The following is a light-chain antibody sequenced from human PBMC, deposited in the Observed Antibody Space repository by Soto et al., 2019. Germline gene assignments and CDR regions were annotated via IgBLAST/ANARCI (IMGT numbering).Light chain of an antibody. CDR3: QRRGNWGT. J-gene: IGKJ4*01. Sequence: ETVLTQSPATLSSSPGESATLSCRTSQSVDTSLAWYQQKPGQAPRLLIYDASSRATGIPVMFSGSGSGTDFTLTISLLEPEDVAVYYCQRRGNWGTFGRGTKVEI. CDR2: DAS. V-gene: IGKV3-11*01. CDR1: QSVDTS.